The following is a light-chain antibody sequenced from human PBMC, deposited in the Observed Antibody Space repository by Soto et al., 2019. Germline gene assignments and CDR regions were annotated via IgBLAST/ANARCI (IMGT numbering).Light chain of an antibody. CDR3: QQYGISLWT. J-gene: IGKJ1*01. Sequence: IVLTQSPGTLSFSPGERATLSCRASERVSSSYLAWYQQKPGQAPSLLIYGASSRATGIPDRFSGSGSGTHLTLTISRLEPEDFAVSYCQQYGISLWTVGQGTKV. V-gene: IGKV3-20*01. CDR1: ERVSSSY. CDR2: GAS.